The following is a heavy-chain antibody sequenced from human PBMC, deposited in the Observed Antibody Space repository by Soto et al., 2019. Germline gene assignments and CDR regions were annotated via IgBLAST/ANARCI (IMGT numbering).Heavy chain of an antibody. D-gene: IGHD4-4*01. Sequence: QITLKESGPTLVKPTQTLTLTCTFSGFSLSTSGVGVGWIRQPPGKALEWLALIYWNDDKRYSPSLKSRLTIAKDTSNNQVVLNMTNMDPVDTATYFCARRPRYSNYVDYWGQGTLVTVSS. V-gene: IGHV2-5*01. J-gene: IGHJ4*02. CDR3: ARRPRYSNYVDY. CDR2: IYWNDDK. CDR1: GFSLSTSGVG.